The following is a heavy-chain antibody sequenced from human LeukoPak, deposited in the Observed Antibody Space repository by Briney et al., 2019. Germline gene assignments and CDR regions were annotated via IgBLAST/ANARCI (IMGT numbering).Heavy chain of an antibody. J-gene: IGHJ4*02. CDR2: INWNGGST. Sequence: GGSLRLSCAASGFTFDDYGMSWVRQAPGKGLEWVSGINWNGGSTGYADSVKGRFTISRDNAKNSLYLQMNSLRAEDTALYYCARDLRGSIAAAGTFDYWGQGTLVTDSS. CDR1: GFTFDDYG. CDR3: ARDLRGSIAAAGTFDY. V-gene: IGHV3-20*04. D-gene: IGHD6-13*01.